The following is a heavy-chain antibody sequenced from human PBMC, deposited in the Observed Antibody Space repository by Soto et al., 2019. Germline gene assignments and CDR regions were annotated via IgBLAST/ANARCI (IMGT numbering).Heavy chain of an antibody. Sequence: QLQLQESGSGLVKPSQTLSLTCAVSGGSISSGGYSWSWIRQPPGKGLEWIGYVYHSGNPYYNPSLKGRVTISLDMSKNQFSLELGSVTAADTAVYYCARLALVTRIFDYWGQGTLVTVSS. J-gene: IGHJ4*02. CDR2: VYHSGNP. CDR1: GGSISSGGYS. D-gene: IGHD2-21*02. V-gene: IGHV4-30-2*01. CDR3: ARLALVTRIFDY.